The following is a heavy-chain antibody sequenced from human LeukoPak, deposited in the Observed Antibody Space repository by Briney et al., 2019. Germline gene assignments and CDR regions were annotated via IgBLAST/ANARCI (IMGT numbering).Heavy chain of an antibody. CDR2: IYYSGTT. J-gene: IGHJ4*02. CDR1: GASISSYY. CDR3: ARGVYIAAAQYGY. V-gene: IGHV4-59*13. D-gene: IGHD6-13*01. Sequence: PSETLSLTCTVSGASISSYYGTGTRHPPGKGRRGIGYIYYSGTTNYNPSLKSRVTISVDTSKNQFSLKLSSVTAADTAVYYCARGVYIAAAQYGYWGQGTLVTVSS.